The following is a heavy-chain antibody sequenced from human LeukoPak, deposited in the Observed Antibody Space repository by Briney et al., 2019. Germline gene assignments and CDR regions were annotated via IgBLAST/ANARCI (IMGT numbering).Heavy chain of an antibody. V-gene: IGHV3-15*05. Sequence: GGSLRLSCAASGFTFSNAWMSWLRQAPGKGLEWVGRIKSKSDGGTTDYAAPVKDKLTISRDDSKNTVYLQMNSLKTEDTAVYYCSTDVNTGNDYWGQGTLVTVSS. CDR2: IKSKSDGGTT. CDR3: STDVNTGNDY. CDR1: GFTFSNAW. J-gene: IGHJ4*02. D-gene: IGHD5-18*01.